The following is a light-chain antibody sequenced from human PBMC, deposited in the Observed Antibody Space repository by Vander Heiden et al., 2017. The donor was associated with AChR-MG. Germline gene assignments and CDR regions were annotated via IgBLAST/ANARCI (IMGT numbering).Light chain of an antibody. CDR3: QAWDSNFHWV. CDR1: KLGDKY. J-gene: IGLJ3*02. Sequence: SYELTQPPSVSVSPGQTGTIACSGDKLGDKYVSWYQQRPGQSPVLVIYQGRKRPSGIPGRFSGSSSGYIATLTITGTQAMDEADYYCQAWDSNFHWVFGGGTKLTVL. CDR2: QGR. V-gene: IGLV3-1*01.